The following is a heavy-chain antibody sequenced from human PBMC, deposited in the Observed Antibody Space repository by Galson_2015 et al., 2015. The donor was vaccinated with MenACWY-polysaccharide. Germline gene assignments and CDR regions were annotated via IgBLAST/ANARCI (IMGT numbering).Heavy chain of an antibody. D-gene: IGHD2-8*01. CDR1: GGSVTTHS. CDR3: TRGSPIYRTNGVCRLDC. V-gene: IGHV1-69*10. J-gene: IGHJ4*02. Sequence: SVKVSCKASGGSVTTHSISWVRQAPGQGLEWMGGIIHKISMSKYAQKFQGRATINVDESTTTAYLELANLTSQDTAVYYCTRGSPIYRTNGVCRLDCWGQGTLVTVSS. CDR2: IIHKISMS.